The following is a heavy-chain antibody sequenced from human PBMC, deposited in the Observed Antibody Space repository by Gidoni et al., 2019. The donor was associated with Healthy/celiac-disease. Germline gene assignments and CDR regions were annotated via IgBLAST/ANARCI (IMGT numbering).Heavy chain of an antibody. CDR2: ISGSGGST. CDR1: GFTFSSYA. Sequence: EVQLLESGGGLVQPGGSLRLSCAASGFTFSSYAMSWVRQAPGKGLEWVSAISGSGGSTYYADSVKGRFTISRDNSKNTLYLQMNSLRAEDTAVYYCAKDRLRFLEWLFRYFDYWGQGTLVTVSS. CDR3: AKDRLRFLEWLFRYFDY. V-gene: IGHV3-23*01. J-gene: IGHJ4*02. D-gene: IGHD3-3*01.